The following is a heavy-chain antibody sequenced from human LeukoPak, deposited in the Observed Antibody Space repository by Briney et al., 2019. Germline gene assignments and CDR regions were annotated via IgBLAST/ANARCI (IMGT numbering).Heavy chain of an antibody. CDR1: GFTFDDYA. J-gene: IGHJ6*04. V-gene: IGHV3-43D*03. CDR3: ASDWRLHGV. Sequence: GGSLRLSCAASGFTFDDYAMHWVRQAPGKGLEWVSLISWDGGSTYYADSVKGRFTISRDNAKNSLYLQMNSLRAEDTAVYYCASDWRLHGVWGKGTTVTVSS. D-gene: IGHD5-24*01. CDR2: ISWDGGST.